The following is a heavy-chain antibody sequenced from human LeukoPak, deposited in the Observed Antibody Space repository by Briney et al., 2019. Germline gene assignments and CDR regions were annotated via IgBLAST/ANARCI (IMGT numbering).Heavy chain of an antibody. CDR1: GFTFSAFW. CDR2: ISGSGGST. CDR3: AKCMGLTIFGVDY. V-gene: IGHV3-23*01. Sequence: PGGSLRLSCAASGFTFSAFWMHWVRQAPGKGLEWVSAISGSGGSTYYADSVKGRFTISRDNSKNTLYLQMNSLRAEDTAVYYCAKCMGLTIFGVDYWGQGTLVTVSS. J-gene: IGHJ4*02. D-gene: IGHD3-3*01.